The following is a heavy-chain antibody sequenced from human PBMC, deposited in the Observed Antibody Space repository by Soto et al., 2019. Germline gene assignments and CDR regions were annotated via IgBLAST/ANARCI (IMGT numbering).Heavy chain of an antibody. V-gene: IGHV4-31*03. CDR3: AREPITMVRGVNYYGMDV. CDR1: GGSISSGGYY. CDR2: IYYSGST. J-gene: IGHJ6*01. D-gene: IGHD3-10*01. Sequence: PSETLSLTCTVSGGSISSGGYYWSWIRQHPGKGLGWIGYIYYSGSTYYNPSLKSRVTISVDTSKNQFSLKLSSVTAADTAVYYCAREPITMVRGVNYYGMDVWGQGTTVTVSS.